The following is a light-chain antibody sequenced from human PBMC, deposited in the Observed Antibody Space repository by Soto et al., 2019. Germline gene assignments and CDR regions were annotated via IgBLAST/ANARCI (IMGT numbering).Light chain of an antibody. CDR2: GAS. Sequence: EIVLTQSPDTLSLSPGESATLSCRASQTFSNTYLAWYQQKPGQAPRLLIYGASSRAPGISDRVSGSGSGTDFTLTISRVEPEDFAVYYCQQYGSSPPFTFGQGTKLEIK. CDR3: QQYGSSPPFT. CDR1: QTFSNTY. V-gene: IGKV3-20*01. J-gene: IGKJ2*01.